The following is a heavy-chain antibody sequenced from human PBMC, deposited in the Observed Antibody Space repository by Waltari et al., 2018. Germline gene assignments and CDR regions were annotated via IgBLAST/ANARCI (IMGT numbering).Heavy chain of an antibody. CDR3: ARIVSGRAAGFDY. D-gene: IGHD6-13*01. J-gene: IGHJ4*02. CDR2: INPTSGGT. V-gene: IGHV1-2*06. Sequence: QVQLVQSGAEVKKPGASVKVSCKASGYTFTGYYMHWVRQAPGQGLEWMGRINPTSGGTNYAQKFQGRVTMTRDTSISTAYMELSRLRSDDTAVYYCARIVSGRAAGFDYWGQGTLVIVSS. CDR1: GYTFTGYY.